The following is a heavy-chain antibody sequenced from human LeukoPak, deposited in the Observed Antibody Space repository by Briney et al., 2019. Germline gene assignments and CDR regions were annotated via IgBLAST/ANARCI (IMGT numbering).Heavy chain of an antibody. Sequence: HSETLSLTCAVSGHSISSGYFWGWIRQPPGKGLEWIGSIYHSGRTYYNTSLKSRVTISVDTSKNQFSLRLNSVTAADTAVYYCVRIPEGQTAYFDYWGQGTLVTVSS. CDR3: VRIPEGQTAYFDY. J-gene: IGHJ4*02. CDR1: GHSISSGYF. CDR2: IYHSGRT. D-gene: IGHD2-21*02. V-gene: IGHV4-38-2*01.